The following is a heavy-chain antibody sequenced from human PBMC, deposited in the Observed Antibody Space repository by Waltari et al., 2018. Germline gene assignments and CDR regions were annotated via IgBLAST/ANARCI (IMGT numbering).Heavy chain of an antibody. D-gene: IGHD2-15*01. CDR3: ARDQCSGGSCYRTNYYYGMDV. CDR2: IIPILGIA. J-gene: IGHJ6*02. V-gene: IGHV1-69*04. CDR1: GGNVSSYA. Sequence: QVQLVQSGAEVKKPGSSVKVSCKASGGNVSSYAISCVRQAPGQGLEWMGRIIPILGIANYAQKFQGRVTITADKSTSTAYMELSSLRSEDTAVYYCARDQCSGGSCYRTNYYYGMDVWGQGTTVTVSS.